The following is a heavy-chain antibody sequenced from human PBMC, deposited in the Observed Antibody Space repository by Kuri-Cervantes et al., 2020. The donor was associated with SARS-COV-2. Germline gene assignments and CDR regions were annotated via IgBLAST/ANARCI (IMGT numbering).Heavy chain of an antibody. J-gene: IGHJ4*02. Sequence: GGSLRLSCAASGFTFSDYYMSWIRQAPGKGLEWVSYISSSSSYTNYADSVKGRFTISRDNAKNSLYLQMNSLRAEDTAVYYCAKDREVHDYGGSFDYWGQGTLVTVSS. CDR3: AKDREVHDYGGSFDY. V-gene: IGHV3-11*05. D-gene: IGHD4-17*01. CDR1: GFTFSDYY. CDR2: ISSSSSYT.